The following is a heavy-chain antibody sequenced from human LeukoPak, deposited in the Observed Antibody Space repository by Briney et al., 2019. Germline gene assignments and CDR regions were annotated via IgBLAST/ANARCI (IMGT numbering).Heavy chain of an antibody. D-gene: IGHD6-19*01. CDR1: GGSISSSSYY. J-gene: IGHJ1*01. CDR3: ARVGAVAGPAGFQH. CDR2: IYYSGST. V-gene: IGHV4-31*03. Sequence: SETLPLTCTVSGGSISSSSYYWGWIRQHPGKGLEWIGYIYYSGSTYYNPSLKSRVTISVDTSKNQFSLKLSSVAAADTAVYYCARVGAVAGPAGFQHWGQGTLVTVSS.